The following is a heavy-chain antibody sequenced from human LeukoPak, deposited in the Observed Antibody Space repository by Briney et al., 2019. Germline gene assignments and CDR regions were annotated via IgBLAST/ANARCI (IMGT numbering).Heavy chain of an antibody. CDR3: ARLPTSSTSCLFDY. CDR1: GGSISSSSYC. CDR2: IYYSGST. Sequence: SETLSLTCTVSGGSISSSSYCWGWIRQPPGKGLEWIGSIYYSGSTYYNPSLKSRVTISVDTSKNQFSLKLSSVTAADTAVYYCARLPTSSTSCLFDYWGQGTLVTVSS. J-gene: IGHJ4*02. D-gene: IGHD2-2*01. V-gene: IGHV4-39*01.